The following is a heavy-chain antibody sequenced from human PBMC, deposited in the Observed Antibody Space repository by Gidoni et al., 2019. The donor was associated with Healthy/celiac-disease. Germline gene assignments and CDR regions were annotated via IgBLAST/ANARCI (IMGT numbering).Heavy chain of an antibody. V-gene: IGHV1-69*01. CDR1: GGTFSSYA. CDR3: ARGGGDIVVVPAADNWFDP. CDR2: IIPIFGTA. Sequence: QVQLVQSGAEVKKPGSSVKVSCKASGGTFSSYAISWVRQAPGQGLEWMGGIIPIFGTANYAQKFQGRVTITADESTSTAYMELSSLRSEDTAVYYCARGGGDIVVVPAADNWFDPWGQGTLVTVSS. J-gene: IGHJ5*02. D-gene: IGHD2-2*01.